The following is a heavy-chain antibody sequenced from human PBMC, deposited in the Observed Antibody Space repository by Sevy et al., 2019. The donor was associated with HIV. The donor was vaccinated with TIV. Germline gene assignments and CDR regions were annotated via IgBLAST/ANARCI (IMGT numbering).Heavy chain of an antibody. Sequence: ASVKVSCKASGYTFSTYIIYWVRQAPGQRLEWMGWINAGNGDTKYSQKFQGRVSITRDTSANTAHMELSSLRSEDTAVYYCARDFCSGGSCYSAFVYWGQGTLVTVYS. CDR3: ARDFCSGGSCYSAFVY. V-gene: IGHV1-3*01. CDR1: GYTFSTYI. D-gene: IGHD2-15*01. CDR2: INAGNGDT. J-gene: IGHJ4*02.